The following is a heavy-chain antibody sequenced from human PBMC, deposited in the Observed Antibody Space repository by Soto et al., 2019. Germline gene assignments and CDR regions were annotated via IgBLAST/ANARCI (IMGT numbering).Heavy chain of an antibody. V-gene: IGHV3-15*01. CDR2: IKSKTDGGTT. CDR3: TTFRLDILTGYYFGAFDI. CDR1: GFTFSNAW. D-gene: IGHD3-9*01. Sequence: GGSLRLSCAASGFTFSNAWMSWVRQAPGKGLEWVGRIKSKTDGGTTGYAAPVKGRFTISRDDSKNTLYLQMNSLKTEDTAVYYCTTFRLDILTGYYFGAFDIWGQGTMVT. J-gene: IGHJ3*02.